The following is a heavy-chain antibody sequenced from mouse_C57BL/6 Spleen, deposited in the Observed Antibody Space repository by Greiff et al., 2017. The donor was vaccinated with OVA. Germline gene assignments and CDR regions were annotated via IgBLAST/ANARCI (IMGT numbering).Heavy chain of an antibody. V-gene: IGHV1-81*01. CDR3: ARERALEDAMDY. D-gene: IGHD3-3*01. J-gene: IGHJ4*01. CDR2: IYPRSGNT. Sequence: VQLVESGAELARPGASVKLSCKASGYTFTSYGISWVKQRTGQGLEWIGEIYPRSGNTYYNEKFKGKATLTADKSSSTAYMELRSLTSEDSAVYFCARERALEDAMDYWGQGTSVTVSS. CDR1: GYTFTSYG.